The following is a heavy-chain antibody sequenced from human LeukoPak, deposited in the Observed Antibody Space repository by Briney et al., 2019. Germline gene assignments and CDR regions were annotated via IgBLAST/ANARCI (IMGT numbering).Heavy chain of an antibody. CDR2: ISAYNGNT. CDR3: ARISAAGTAKWFDP. J-gene: IGHJ5*02. D-gene: IGHD6-13*01. Sequence: EASVKVSCKASDYTFTSYGISWVRQAPGQGLEWMGWISAYNGNTNYAQKLQGRVTMTTDTSTSTAYMELRSLRSDDTAVYYCARISAAGTAKWFDPWGQGTLVTVSS. CDR1: DYTFTSYG. V-gene: IGHV1-18*01.